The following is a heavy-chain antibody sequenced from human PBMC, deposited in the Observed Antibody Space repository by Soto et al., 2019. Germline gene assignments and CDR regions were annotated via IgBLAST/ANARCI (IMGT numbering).Heavy chain of an antibody. Sequence: EVQLVESGGGLVQRGGSPRLSCTVSGFALSDYWMTWVRQAPGKGLEGVANINQDGSEKNYVDSVKGRFSISRDNDKNSLYLEMNILRGEDTAVYYCARDSVAAVEGIFYYFGLDVWGHGTTVTV. CDR1: GFALSDYW. CDR3: ARDSVAAVEGIFYYFGLDV. CDR2: INQDGSEK. V-gene: IGHV3-7*04. D-gene: IGHD6-13*01. J-gene: IGHJ6*02.